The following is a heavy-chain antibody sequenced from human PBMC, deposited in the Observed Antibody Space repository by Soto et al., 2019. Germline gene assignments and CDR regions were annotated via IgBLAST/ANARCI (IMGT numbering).Heavy chain of an antibody. CDR3: ARLKVSSGYHRLDS. D-gene: IGHD3-22*01. V-gene: IGHV3-11*06. Sequence: QVHLMESGGGSVKPGGSLRLSCAASGFTFSAYYMIWIHQAPGKGLDCVSYISSSATYTNYADSVKGRVTIYRDNAKNSLFLQMTSLRVEESGIYYCARLKVSSGYHRLDSWGQGALCTVSS. CDR2: ISSSATYT. J-gene: IGHJ5*01. CDR1: GFTFSAYY.